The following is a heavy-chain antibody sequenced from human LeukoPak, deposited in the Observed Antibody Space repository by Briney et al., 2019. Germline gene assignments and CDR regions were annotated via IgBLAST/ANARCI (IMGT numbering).Heavy chain of an antibody. CDR1: GGSITGSPYY. J-gene: IGHJ4*02. Sequence: PSETLSLTCTVSGGSITGSPYYWGWIRQPPGKGLEWIGTIYYSGSTYYNPSLKSRVTISVDTSKNQFSLKLSSVTAADTAVYYCASLGIVVGSTPFDYWGQGTLVTVSS. CDR3: ASLGIVVGSTPFDY. V-gene: IGHV4-39*07. D-gene: IGHD3-22*01. CDR2: IYYSGST.